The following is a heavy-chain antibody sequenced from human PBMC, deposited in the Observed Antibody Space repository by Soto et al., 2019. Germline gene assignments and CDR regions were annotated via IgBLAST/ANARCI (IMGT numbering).Heavy chain of an antibody. CDR2: IIHTEST. CDR3: ARQRPTDGRWEFANYYGMDV. V-gene: IGHV4-34*12. CDR1: GGSFSAYY. D-gene: IGHD1-26*01. Sequence: SETLSLTCAVYGGSFSAYYWSWVRQPPGKGLEWIGEIIHTESTKYNPSLKSRVTISVDTSKNQFSLKLSSVTAADTAVYYCARQRPTDGRWEFANYYGMDVWGQGTPVTVSS. J-gene: IGHJ6*02.